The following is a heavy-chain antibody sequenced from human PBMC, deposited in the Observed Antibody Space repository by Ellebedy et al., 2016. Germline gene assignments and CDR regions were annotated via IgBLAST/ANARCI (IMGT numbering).Heavy chain of an antibody. CDR3: ARDRSPGIAVAGTSSDY. D-gene: IGHD6-19*01. V-gene: IGHV3-21*01. CDR2: ISSSSSYI. CDR1: GFTFSSYS. Sequence: GGSLRLXXAASGFTFSSYSMNWVRQAPGKGLEWVSSISSSSSYIYYADSVKGRFTISRDNAKNSLYLQMNSLRAEDTAVYYCARDRSPGIAVAGTSSDYWGQGTLVTVSS. J-gene: IGHJ4*02.